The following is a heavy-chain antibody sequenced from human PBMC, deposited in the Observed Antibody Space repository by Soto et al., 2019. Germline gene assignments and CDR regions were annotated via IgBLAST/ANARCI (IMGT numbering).Heavy chain of an antibody. CDR3: AKDQVGAFDI. CDR1: GFTFSSYG. J-gene: IGHJ3*02. V-gene: IGHV3-30*18. Sequence: QVQLVESGGGVVQPGRSLRLSCAASGFTFSSYGMHWVRQAPGKGLEWVAVISYDGSNKYYADSVKGRFTISRDNSKNTLYLQMNSLRAEDTAVYYCAKDQVGAFDIWGQGTMVTVSP. CDR2: ISYDGSNK.